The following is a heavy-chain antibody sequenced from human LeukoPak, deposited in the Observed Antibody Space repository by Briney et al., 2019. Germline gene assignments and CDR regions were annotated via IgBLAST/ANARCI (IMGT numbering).Heavy chain of an antibody. CDR2: ISGSGGST. J-gene: IGHJ4*02. Sequence: GGSLRLSCAASGFTFSSYAMSWVRQAPGKGLEWVSAISGSGGSTYYADSVKGRFTISRDNSKTTLYLQMNSLRAEDTAVYYCAKDQPTYYDYVWGSYRPLDYWGQGTLVTVSS. V-gene: IGHV3-23*01. D-gene: IGHD3-16*02. CDR1: GFTFSSYA. CDR3: AKDQPTYYDYVWGSYRPLDY.